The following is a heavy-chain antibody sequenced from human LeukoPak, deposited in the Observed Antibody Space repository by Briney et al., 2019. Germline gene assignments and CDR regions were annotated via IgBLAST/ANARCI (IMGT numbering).Heavy chain of an antibody. J-gene: IGHJ6*02. D-gene: IGHD3-3*01. Sequence: SVKVSCKASGGTFSSYAISWVRQAPGQGLEWMGGIIPIFGTANYAQKFQGRVTITADESTSTAYMELSSLRSEDTAVYYCARGQYYDFWSGYYISYGMDVWGQGTTVTVSS. CDR3: ARGQYYDFWSGYYISYGMDV. CDR1: GGTFSSYA. V-gene: IGHV1-69*13. CDR2: IIPIFGTA.